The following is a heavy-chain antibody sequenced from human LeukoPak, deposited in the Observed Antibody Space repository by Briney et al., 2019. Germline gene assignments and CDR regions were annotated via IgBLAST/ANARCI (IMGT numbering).Heavy chain of an antibody. CDR1: GGSFSGYY. V-gene: IGHV4-34*01. CDR2: INHSGST. J-gene: IGHJ4*02. CDR3: ARALWAATDFDN. Sequence: SETLSLTCAVYGGSFSGYYWSWIRQPPGKGLEWIGEINHSGSTNYNPSLKSRVTISVDTSKNQFSLKLSSVTAADTAVYYCARALWAATDFDNWGQGTLVIVSS. D-gene: IGHD3-16*01.